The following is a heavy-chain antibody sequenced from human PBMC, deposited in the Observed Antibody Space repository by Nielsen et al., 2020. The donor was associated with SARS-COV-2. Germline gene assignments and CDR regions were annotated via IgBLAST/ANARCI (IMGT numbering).Heavy chain of an antibody. J-gene: IGHJ6*02. D-gene: IGHD3-10*01. CDR2: ISAYNGNT. CDR1: GYTFTSYG. Sequence: ASVKVSCKASGYTFTSYGISWVRQAHGQGLEWMGWISAYNGNTNYAQKLQGRVTMTTDTSTSTAYMELRSLRSDDTAVYYCARDSFVTMVRGVMKYYYYGMDVWGQGTTVTVSS. V-gene: IGHV1-18*01. CDR3: ARDSFVTMVRGVMKYYYYGMDV.